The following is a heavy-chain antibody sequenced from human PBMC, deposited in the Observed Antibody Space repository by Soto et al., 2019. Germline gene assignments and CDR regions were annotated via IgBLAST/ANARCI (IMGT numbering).Heavy chain of an antibody. CDR3: TRDASRDSSARGWFDP. V-gene: IGHV3-21*01. J-gene: IGHJ5*02. CDR2: ISSNSAYI. Sequence: AGGSLRLSCAASGFTFRSFTMNWVRQAPGKGLEWVSTISSNSAYIYYTDALRGRFTISRDNAKNSLHLQMNSLRAEDTAVYYCTRDASRDSSARGWFDPWGPGTLVTVPQ. CDR1: GFTFRSFT. D-gene: IGHD6-13*01.